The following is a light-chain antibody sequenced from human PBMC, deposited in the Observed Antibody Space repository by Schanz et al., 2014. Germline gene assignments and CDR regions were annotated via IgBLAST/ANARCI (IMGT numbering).Light chain of an antibody. J-gene: IGKJ3*01. CDR3: QRYNTYSPLFT. CDR1: QSFNNW. CDR2: DAS. Sequence: DIQMTQSPSTLSASVGDRVTITCRASQSFNNWLAWYQQKPGKAPKLLIYDASSLESGVPSRFSGSGSGTQFTLTISSLQPDDFATYYCQRYNTYSPLFTFGPGTRVDIK. V-gene: IGKV1-5*01.